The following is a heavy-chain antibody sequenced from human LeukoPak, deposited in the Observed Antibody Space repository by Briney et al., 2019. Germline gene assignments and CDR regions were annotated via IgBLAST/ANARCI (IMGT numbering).Heavy chain of an antibody. J-gene: IGHJ4*02. CDR3: VRGDIPSYYDSSGYYPFDK. D-gene: IGHD3-22*01. CDR1: GFTFINFW. Sequence: GGSLRLSCAASGFTFINFWMHWVRQVPGKGLVWVSRINSDATTTNYADSVKGRFTISGDNAKNTLYLQMNSLRAEDTAVYYCVRGDIPSYYDSSGYYPFDKWGQGTLVTVSS. CDR2: INSDATTT. V-gene: IGHV3-74*01.